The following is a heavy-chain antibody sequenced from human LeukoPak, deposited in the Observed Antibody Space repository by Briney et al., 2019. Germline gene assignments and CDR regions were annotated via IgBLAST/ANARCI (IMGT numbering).Heavy chain of an antibody. D-gene: IGHD5-18*01. V-gene: IGHV4-59*08. CDR2: IYYSGST. Sequence: SETLSLTCTVSGGSMSSYYWSWIRQPPGKGLQWIGYIYYSGSTNYNPSLKSRVTISVDTSKNQFSLKLSSVTAADTAVYYCARGGYTYGPQGFDYWGQGTLVTVSS. CDR1: GGSMSSYY. CDR3: ARGGYTYGPQGFDY. J-gene: IGHJ4*02.